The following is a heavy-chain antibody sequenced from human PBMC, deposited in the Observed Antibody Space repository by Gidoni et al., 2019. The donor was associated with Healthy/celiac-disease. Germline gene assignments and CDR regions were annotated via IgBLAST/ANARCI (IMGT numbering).Heavy chain of an antibody. CDR2: IYYSGST. V-gene: IGHV4-59*01. D-gene: IGHD3-16*01. CDR3: ARGGGAS. CDR1: GGSISSYY. J-gene: IGHJ5*02. Sequence: QVQLQESGPGLVKPSETLSLTCPVSGGSISSYYWSWIRQPPGKGLEWSGYIYYSGSTNYNPSLKSRVTISVDTSKNQFSLKLSSVTAADTAVYYCARGGGASWGQGTLVTVSS.